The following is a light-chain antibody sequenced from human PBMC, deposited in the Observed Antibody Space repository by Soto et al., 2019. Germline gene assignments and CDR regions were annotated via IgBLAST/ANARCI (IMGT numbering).Light chain of an antibody. CDR3: QQYNSHWT. Sequence: DIQMTQSPATLSASVGDRVTITCRASQSISSWLAWYQQKPGKAPKLLIYDASSLESGVPSRFSGSGSGTEFTLTINRLQPDDFANYYCQQYNSHWTFGQGTKVDIK. V-gene: IGKV1-5*01. CDR1: QSISSW. J-gene: IGKJ1*01. CDR2: DAS.